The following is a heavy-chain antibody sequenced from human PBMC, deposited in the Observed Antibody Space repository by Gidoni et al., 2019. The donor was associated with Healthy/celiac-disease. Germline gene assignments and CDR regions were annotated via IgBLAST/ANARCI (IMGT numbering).Heavy chain of an antibody. CDR2: NSAYNGNT. Sequence: QVQLVQSGAEVKKPGASVKVSCNAAGSTFTSYGISWGRQAPGQGLEWMGWNSAYNGNTKYAQKLQGRVTMTTDTSTSTAYMELRSLRSDDTAVYYCARVLSPYGDYFDYWGQGTLVTVSS. J-gene: IGHJ4*02. CDR1: GSTFTSYG. V-gene: IGHV1-18*01. D-gene: IGHD4-17*01. CDR3: ARVLSPYGDYFDY.